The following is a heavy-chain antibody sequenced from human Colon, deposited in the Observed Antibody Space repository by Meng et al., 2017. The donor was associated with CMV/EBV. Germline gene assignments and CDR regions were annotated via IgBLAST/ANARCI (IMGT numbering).Heavy chain of an antibody. CDR2: IKQDGSDQ. CDR3: VRGQGIMYV. J-gene: IGHJ4*02. Sequence: GESLKISCVDSRLSMSQFWMSWVRQAPGKGLEWVANIKQDGSDQNYVDSVKGRFTISRDNAKNSLYLQMNSLRVEDTAVYYCVRGQGIMYVWGQGTRVTVSS. CDR1: RLSMSQFW. V-gene: IGHV3-7*01. D-gene: IGHD3-16*01.